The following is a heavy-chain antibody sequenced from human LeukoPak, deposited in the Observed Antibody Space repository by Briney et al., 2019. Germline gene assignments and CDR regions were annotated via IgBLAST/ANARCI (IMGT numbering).Heavy chain of an antibody. CDR2: VYYSGST. D-gene: IGHD6-6*01. CDR3: AREYSSSSGRRAFDF. Sequence: SETLSLTCTVSGGSISSYYWNWIRQPPGKGLEWIGYVYYSGSTNYNPSLKSRVTTLVDTSKNQFSLRLSSVTAADTAVYYCAREYSSSSGRRAFDFWGQGTMVTVSS. V-gene: IGHV4-59*08. CDR1: GGSISSYY. J-gene: IGHJ3*01.